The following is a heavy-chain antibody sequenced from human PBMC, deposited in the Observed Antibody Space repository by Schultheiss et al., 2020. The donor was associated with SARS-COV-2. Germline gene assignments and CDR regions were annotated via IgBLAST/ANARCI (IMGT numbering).Heavy chain of an antibody. D-gene: IGHD2-15*01. V-gene: IGHV4-4*07. CDR1: GGSISSYY. CDR3: ARVSCSGGSCYHASYYAMDV. J-gene: IGHJ6*02. CDR2: IYTSGST. Sequence: SETLSLTCTVSGGSISSYYWSWIRQPAGKGLEWIGRIYTSGSTNYNPSLKSRVTMSVDTSKNQFSLKLSSVTAADTAVYYCARVSCSGGSCYHASYYAMDVWGQETVLTGS.